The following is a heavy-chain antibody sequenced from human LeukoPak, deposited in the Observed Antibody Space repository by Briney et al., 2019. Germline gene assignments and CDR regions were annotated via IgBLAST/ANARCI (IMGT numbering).Heavy chain of an antibody. V-gene: IGHV5-51*01. D-gene: IGHD6-6*01. CDR1: GYSFPSNW. CDR2: IYPDHSDT. CDR3: ARSAAARRGLYFDY. Sequence: GESLKISCEGSGYSFPSNWIGWVRQMPGKGLEWMGIIYPDHSDTRYSPSFQGQVTISADNSITTAYLQWSSLKASDTAIYYCARSAAARRGLYFDYWGQGTLVTISS. J-gene: IGHJ4*02.